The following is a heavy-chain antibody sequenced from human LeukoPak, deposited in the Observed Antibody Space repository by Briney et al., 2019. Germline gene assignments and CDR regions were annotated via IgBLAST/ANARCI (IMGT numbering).Heavy chain of an antibody. Sequence: GESLKISCKGSGYSFTNYWIGWVRQMPGKGLEWMGIIYLGDSDTKYSPSFQGQVTISADKSISTAYLQWNSLKASDTAIYYCARHPSYTSGWPLDYWGQGTLVTVSS. CDR3: ARHPSYTSGWPLDY. J-gene: IGHJ4*02. V-gene: IGHV5-51*01. CDR2: IYLGDSDT. D-gene: IGHD6-19*01. CDR1: GYSFTNYW.